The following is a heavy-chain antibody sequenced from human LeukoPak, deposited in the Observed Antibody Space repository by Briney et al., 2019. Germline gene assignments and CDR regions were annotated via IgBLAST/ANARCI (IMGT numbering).Heavy chain of an antibody. D-gene: IGHD1-7*01. J-gene: IGHJ5*02. CDR3: ARDKSHVWNYVGSWFDP. CDR2: IYYSGST. CDR1: GGSISSGGYY. Sequence: SETLSLTCTVSGGSISSGGYYWSWIRQHPGKGLEWIGYIYYSGSTYYNPSLKSRVTISVDTSKNQFSLKLSSVTAADTAVYYCARDKSHVWNYVGSWFDPWGQGTLVTVSS. V-gene: IGHV4-31*03.